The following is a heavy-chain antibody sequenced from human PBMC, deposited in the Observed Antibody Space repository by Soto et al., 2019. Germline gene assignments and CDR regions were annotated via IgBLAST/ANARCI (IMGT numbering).Heavy chain of an antibody. CDR1: GGSISSYY. Sequence: SETLSLTCTVSGGSISSYYWSWIRQPPGKGLEWIGYIYYSGSTNYNPSLKSRVTISVDTSKNQFSLKLSSVTAADTAVYYCARRQSVGANSYIFDYWGQGTLVTVSS. CDR3: ARRQSVGANSYIFDY. D-gene: IGHD1-26*01. CDR2: IYYSGST. J-gene: IGHJ4*02. V-gene: IGHV4-59*12.